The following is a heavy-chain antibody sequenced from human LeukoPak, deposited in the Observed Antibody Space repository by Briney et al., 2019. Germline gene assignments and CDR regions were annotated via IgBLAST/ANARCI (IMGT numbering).Heavy chain of an antibody. D-gene: IGHD5-18*01. J-gene: IGHJ4*02. V-gene: IGHV1-18*01. CDR3: ARVVYTYGYALDY. CDR2: LSAYNSNA. Sequence: ASVKVSCKASGYTFTRYGISWVRQAPGQGLEWMGWLSAYNSNANNAQNLQGRATMTTDTSTSTAYMELRSLRSDDTAVYYCARVVYTYGYALDYWGQGTLVTVSS. CDR1: GYTFTRYG.